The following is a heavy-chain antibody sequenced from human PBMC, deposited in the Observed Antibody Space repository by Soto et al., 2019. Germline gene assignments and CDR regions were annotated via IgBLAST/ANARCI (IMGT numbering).Heavy chain of an antibody. J-gene: IGHJ4*02. CDR3: AKGDTAYGSGSYHFDY. Sequence: GGSLRLSCAASGFTFSSYGMHWVRQAPGKGLEWVAVISYDGSNKYYADSVKGRFTISRDNSENTLYLQMNSLRAEDTAVYYCAKGDTAYGSGSYHFDYWGQGTLVTVSS. D-gene: IGHD3-10*01. CDR2: ISYDGSNK. V-gene: IGHV3-30*18. CDR1: GFTFSSYG.